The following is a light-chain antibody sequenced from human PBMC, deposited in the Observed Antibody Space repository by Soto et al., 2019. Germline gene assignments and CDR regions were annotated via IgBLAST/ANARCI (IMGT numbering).Light chain of an antibody. CDR2: EGT. J-gene: IGLJ3*02. CDR3: CSYAGSPTFPWI. Sequence: QSALTQPASVSGSPGQSITISCTGTSSDVGSYTLVSWYQQNPGKAPKLIIYEGTKRPSGVSNRFSGYKSGNTASLTISGLQAEDEADYYCCSYAGSPTFPWIFGGGTKVTV. CDR1: SSDVGSYTL. V-gene: IGLV2-23*03.